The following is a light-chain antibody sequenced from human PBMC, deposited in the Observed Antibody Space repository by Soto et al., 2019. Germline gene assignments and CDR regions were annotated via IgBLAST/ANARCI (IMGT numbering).Light chain of an antibody. CDR1: QRVSSN. CDR3: KQYNNWPYT. J-gene: IGKJ2*01. V-gene: IGKV3-15*01. Sequence: EIVMTQSPATLSVSPVERATLSCRASQRVSSNLAWYQQKPGQAPRLLIYGASTRATGIPARFSGSGSGTEFTRTIISLQSEDFAVYYCKQYNNWPYTFGQGTKLEIK. CDR2: GAS.